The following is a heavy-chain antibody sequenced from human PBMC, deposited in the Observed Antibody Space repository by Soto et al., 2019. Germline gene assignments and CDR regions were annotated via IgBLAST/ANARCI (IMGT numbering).Heavy chain of an antibody. J-gene: IGHJ6*02. Sequence: PGGSLRLSCVASGFTFRSYTMNWVRQAPGKGLEWVSAIRGFSPYTFYADSLKGRFTISRDNAKNSLYLQMNSLRAEDTAVYYCARDRGYDAHDYYYNAMDVWGQGTTVT. CDR3: ARDRGYDAHDYYYNAMDV. CDR1: GFTFRSYT. CDR2: IRGFSPYT. D-gene: IGHD2-15*01. V-gene: IGHV3-21*01.